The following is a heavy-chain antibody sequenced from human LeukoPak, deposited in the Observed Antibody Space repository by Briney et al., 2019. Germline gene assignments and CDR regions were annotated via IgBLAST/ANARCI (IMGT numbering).Heavy chain of an antibody. D-gene: IGHD6-6*01. CDR1: GYTFTCYG. CDR3: ARPSDAARNSWYFDL. Sequence: ASVKVSCKASGYTFTCYGISWVRQAPGQGLEWMGWISAYNGNTNYAQKFQGRVTITRGTSASTAYMELSSLRSEDTAVYYCARPSDAARNSWYFDLWGRGTLVTVSS. V-gene: IGHV1-18*01. J-gene: IGHJ2*01. CDR2: ISAYNGNT.